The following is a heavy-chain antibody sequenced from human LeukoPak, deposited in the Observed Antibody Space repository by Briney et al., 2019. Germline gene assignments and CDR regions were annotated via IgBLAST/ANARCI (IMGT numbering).Heavy chain of an antibody. Sequence: SEALSLTCTVSGGSISSGRNYWGWIRQPPGKGLEWIGSIYYSGSTYFNPSLKTRVTILVDTSKNQFSLKVNSVTAADTAVYYCARAIDTSSVDFAYWGQGTLVPVSS. V-gene: IGHV4-39*07. J-gene: IGHJ4*02. D-gene: IGHD6-6*01. CDR3: ARAIDTSSVDFAY. CDR1: GGSISSGRNY. CDR2: IYYSGST.